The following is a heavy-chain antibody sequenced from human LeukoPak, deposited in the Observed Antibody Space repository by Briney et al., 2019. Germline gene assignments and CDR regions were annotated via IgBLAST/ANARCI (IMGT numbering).Heavy chain of an antibody. D-gene: IGHD5-12*01. J-gene: IGHJ3*02. CDR1: GFTFSSYS. V-gene: IGHV3-48*01. Sequence: GGSLRLSCAASGFTFSSYSMNWVRQAPGKGLEWVSYISSSSSTIYYADSVKGRFTISRDNSKNTLDLQMNSLRAEDTAVYCCARGLRATDAFDIWGQGTMVTVSS. CDR2: ISSSSSTI. CDR3: ARGLRATDAFDI.